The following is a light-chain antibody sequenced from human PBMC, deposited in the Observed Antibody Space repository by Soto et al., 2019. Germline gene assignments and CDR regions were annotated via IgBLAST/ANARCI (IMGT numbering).Light chain of an antibody. V-gene: IGKV3-20*01. CDR3: QQYSTLPHT. CDR1: QSVTSRY. Sequence: ENVLTQSPGTLSLSPGEGATLSCRATQSVTSRYFAWYQQKPGQAPRLLIYGISSRATDIPDRFSGSGSGTDYTLTISRLEPEDFGVYYFQQYSTLPHTFGQGTKLEVK. CDR2: GIS. J-gene: IGKJ2*01.